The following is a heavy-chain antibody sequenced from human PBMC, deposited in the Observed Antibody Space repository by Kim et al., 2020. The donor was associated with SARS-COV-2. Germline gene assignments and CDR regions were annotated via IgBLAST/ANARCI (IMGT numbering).Heavy chain of an antibody. V-gene: IGHV4-34*01. Sequence: LKSRVNISVETSKNQFSLKLSSVTAADTAVYYCARDLNYYDSSGHRGFDYWGQGTLVTVSS. CDR3: ARDLNYYDSSGHRGFDY. D-gene: IGHD3-22*01. J-gene: IGHJ4*02.